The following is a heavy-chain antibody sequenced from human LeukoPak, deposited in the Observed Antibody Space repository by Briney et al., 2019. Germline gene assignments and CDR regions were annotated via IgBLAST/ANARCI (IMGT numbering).Heavy chain of an antibody. CDR2: IYYSGSP. D-gene: IGHD3-16*01. V-gene: IGHV4-59*08. CDR1: GGSISSYY. Sequence: PSETLSLTCTVSGGSISSYYWSWIRQPPGKGLEWIGYIYYSGSPNYNPSLKSRVTISVHTSKKQFSLKLSSVTAADTAVYYCARQLFREGSSYVAFDIWGQGTMVTVSS. CDR3: ARQLFREGSSYVAFDI. J-gene: IGHJ3*02.